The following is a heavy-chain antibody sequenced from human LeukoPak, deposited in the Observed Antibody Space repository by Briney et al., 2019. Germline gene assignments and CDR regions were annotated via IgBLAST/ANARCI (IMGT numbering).Heavy chain of an antibody. CDR1: GFTFCDYA. D-gene: IGHD4-17*01. Sequence: GRSLRLSCTASGFTFCDYAMSWVRQAPGKGLEWVGFIRSKAYGGTTEYAASVKGRFTISRDDSKSIAYLQMNSLKTEDTAVYYCTRVYGDYNMKRIDYWGQGTLVTVSS. V-gene: IGHV3-49*04. CDR2: IRSKAYGGTT. CDR3: TRVYGDYNMKRIDY. J-gene: IGHJ4*02.